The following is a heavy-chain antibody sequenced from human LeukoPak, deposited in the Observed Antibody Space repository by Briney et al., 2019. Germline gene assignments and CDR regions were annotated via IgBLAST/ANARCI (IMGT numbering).Heavy chain of an antibody. CDR2: IYYSGST. CDR1: GGSISSSY. J-gene: IGHJ4*02. D-gene: IGHD4-11*01. Sequence: SETLSLTCTVSGGSISSSYWSWIRQPPGKGPEWIGYIYYSGSTNYNPSLNSRVTISVDTSKNQLSLKLNSVTAADTAVYYCARVNSNGGASFDYWGQGTLVTVSS. V-gene: IGHV4-59*01. CDR3: ARVNSNGGASFDY.